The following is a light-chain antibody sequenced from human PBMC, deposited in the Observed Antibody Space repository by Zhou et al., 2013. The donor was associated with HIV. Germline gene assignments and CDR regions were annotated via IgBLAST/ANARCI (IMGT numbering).Light chain of an antibody. CDR3: QQFSNFPIT. Sequence: GDRVTITCRASQVISNVLAWYQQKPGQAPKLLISDASNLESGVSSRFSGSGSGTDFTLTISSLQPEDFATYYCQQFSNFPITFGQGTRLEIK. V-gene: IGKV1D-13*01. J-gene: IGKJ5*01. CDR1: QVISNV. CDR2: DAS.